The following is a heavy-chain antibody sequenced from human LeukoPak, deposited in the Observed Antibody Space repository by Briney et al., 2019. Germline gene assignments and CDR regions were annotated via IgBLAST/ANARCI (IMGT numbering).Heavy chain of an antibody. D-gene: IGHD3-22*01. J-gene: IGHJ4*02. Sequence: PGGSLRLSCAASGFTFSSYAMSWVRQAPGKGLEWVSAISGSGGSTYYADSVKSRFTISRDNSKNTLYLQMNSLRAEDTAVYYCAKDYYDSSGYYLPFDYWGQGTLVTVSS. CDR3: AKDYYDSSGYYLPFDY. CDR2: ISGSGGST. V-gene: IGHV3-23*01. CDR1: GFTFSSYA.